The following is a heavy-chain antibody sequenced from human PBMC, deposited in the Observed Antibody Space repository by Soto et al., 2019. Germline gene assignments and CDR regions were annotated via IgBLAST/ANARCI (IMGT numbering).Heavy chain of an antibody. Sequence: PSETLSLTCTVSGGSISSSSYYWGWIRQPPGKGLEWIGSIYYSGSTYYNPSLKSRVTISVDTSKNQFSLKLSSVTAADTAVYYCARHVFTPPNTIFGVVTPNHWFDPWGQGTLVTVSS. D-gene: IGHD3-3*01. CDR3: ARHVFTPPNTIFGVVTPNHWFDP. CDR2: IYYSGST. V-gene: IGHV4-39*01. CDR1: GGSISSSSYY. J-gene: IGHJ5*02.